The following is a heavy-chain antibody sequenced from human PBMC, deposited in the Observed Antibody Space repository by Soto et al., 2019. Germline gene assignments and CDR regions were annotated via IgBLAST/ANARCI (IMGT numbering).Heavy chain of an antibody. V-gene: IGHV1-3*01. CDR1: GCTSTSYA. Sequence: ASMKVSCKAAGCTSTSYAMHWVRKAPGRRLEWMGGINAGNGNTKYSQKFQGRVTITRDTSASTAYMELSSLRSDDTAVYHCARGWGYWSAGSRYFTLVPIPVDDWGQGTLDNVSS. CDR3: ARGWGYWSAGSRYFTLVPIPVDD. J-gene: IGHJ4*02. D-gene: IGHD2-15*01. CDR2: INAGNGNT.